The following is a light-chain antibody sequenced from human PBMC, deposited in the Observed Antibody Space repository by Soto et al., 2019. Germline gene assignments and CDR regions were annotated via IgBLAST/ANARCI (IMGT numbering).Light chain of an antibody. CDR2: GAS. V-gene: IGKV3-20*01. CDR3: LQYGGLPRT. J-gene: IGKJ1*01. CDR1: QSVSSNY. Sequence: EIVLTQSPGTLSLSPGERATLSCTASQSVSSNYLAWYQQKPGQAPRLLIYGASSRATGIPDRFSGSGSGTDFTLTISRLEPEDFAVYFCLQYGGLPRTFGQGTKV.